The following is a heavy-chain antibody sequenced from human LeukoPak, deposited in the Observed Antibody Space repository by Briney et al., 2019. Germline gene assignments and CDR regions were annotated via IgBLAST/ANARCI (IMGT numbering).Heavy chain of an antibody. V-gene: IGHV3-NL1*01. Sequence: GGSLRLSCAASGFTFSDFGMHWVRQAPGKGLEWVSLIYSGGSGSTSYADSVKGRFTISRDNSKNTLYLQMNSLRAEDTAVYYCASITGTFDYWGQGTLVTVSS. CDR3: ASITGTFDY. CDR2: IYSGGSGST. J-gene: IGHJ4*02. D-gene: IGHD1-20*01. CDR1: GFTFSDFG.